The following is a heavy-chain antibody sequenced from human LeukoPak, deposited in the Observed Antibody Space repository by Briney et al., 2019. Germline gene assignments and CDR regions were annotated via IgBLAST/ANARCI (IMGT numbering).Heavy chain of an antibody. CDR3: ARGPVQLERRGYAFDI. CDR1: GYSFTTYA. V-gene: IGHV1-3*01. Sequence: ASVKVSCKASGYSFTTYAMHWVRQAPGQRLEWMGWINAGNGDTKFSQNFQGRVTISRDTSASTAYVELSRLRSEDTAVYYCARGPVQLERRGYAFDIWGQGTMVTVS. D-gene: IGHD1-1*01. J-gene: IGHJ3*02. CDR2: INAGNGDT.